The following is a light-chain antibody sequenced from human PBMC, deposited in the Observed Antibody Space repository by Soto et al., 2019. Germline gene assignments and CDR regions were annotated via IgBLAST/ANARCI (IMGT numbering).Light chain of an antibody. Sequence: QTVVTQKPSFSVSPGGTVTLTCGLSSGSVSTSYYPSWYQQTPGQAPRTLIYNTNTRSSGVPDRFSGSILGNKAALTITGAQADDESDYYCVLFMGSGISVFGTGTKLTVL. J-gene: IGLJ1*01. CDR2: NTN. CDR3: VLFMGSGISV. CDR1: SGSVSTSYY. V-gene: IGLV8-61*01.